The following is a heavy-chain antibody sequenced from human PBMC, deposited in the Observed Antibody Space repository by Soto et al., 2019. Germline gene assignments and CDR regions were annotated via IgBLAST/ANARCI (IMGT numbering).Heavy chain of an antibody. CDR3: ARMVGIEYSRSVIYY. V-gene: IGHV4-34*01. CDR1: GGSFSGYY. CDR2: INHSGST. D-gene: IGHD6-6*01. Sequence: QVQLQQWGAGLLKPSETLSLTCAVYGGSFSGYYWSWIRQPPGKGLEWIGEINHSGSTNYNPSLKSRVTISVDTSKNQFSLKLSSVTAADTAVYYCARMVGIEYSRSVIYYWGQGTLVTVSS. J-gene: IGHJ4*02.